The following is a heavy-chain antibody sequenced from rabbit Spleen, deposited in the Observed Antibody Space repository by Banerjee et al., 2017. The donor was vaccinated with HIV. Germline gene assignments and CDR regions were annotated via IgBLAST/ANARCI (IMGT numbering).Heavy chain of an antibody. Sequence: QSLEESGGDLVKPGASLTLTCTASGFSFSSSYYSCWVRQPPGKGLEWIACVGSGGFTCYANWAKGRFTISKTSSTTVTLQMTSLTAADTATYFCARDSGTSFSSYGMDLWGQGTLVTVS. CDR2: VGSGGFT. V-gene: IGHV1S40*01. CDR1: GFSFSSSYY. D-gene: IGHD4-1*01. CDR3: ARDSGTSFSSYGMDL. J-gene: IGHJ6*01.